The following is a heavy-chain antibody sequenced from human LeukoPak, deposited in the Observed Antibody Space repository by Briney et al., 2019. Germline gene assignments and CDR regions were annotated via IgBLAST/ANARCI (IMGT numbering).Heavy chain of an antibody. CDR3: AKDPYTAMAPYYFDY. D-gene: IGHD5-18*01. Sequence: GGSLRLSCAASGFTFSSYAMSWVRQAPGKGLEWVSAISGSGGSTYYADSAKGRFTISRDNSKNTLYLQMNSLRAEDTAVYYCAKDPYTAMAPYYFDYWGQGTLVTVSS. J-gene: IGHJ4*02. V-gene: IGHV3-23*01. CDR2: ISGSGGST. CDR1: GFTFSSYA.